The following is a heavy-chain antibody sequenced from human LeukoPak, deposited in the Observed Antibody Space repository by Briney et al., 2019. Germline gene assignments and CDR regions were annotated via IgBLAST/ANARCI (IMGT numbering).Heavy chain of an antibody. CDR3: ARLAVAGTIRFDY. D-gene: IGHD6-19*01. J-gene: IGHJ4*02. Sequence: GESLKISCKGSGYSYTSYWIGWVRQMSGKGLEWMRIIYPGDSDTRYSPSFQGQVTISADKSISTAYLQWSSLKASDTAMYYCARLAVAGTIRFDYWGQGTLVTVSS. CDR1: GYSYTSYW. V-gene: IGHV5-51*01. CDR2: IYPGDSDT.